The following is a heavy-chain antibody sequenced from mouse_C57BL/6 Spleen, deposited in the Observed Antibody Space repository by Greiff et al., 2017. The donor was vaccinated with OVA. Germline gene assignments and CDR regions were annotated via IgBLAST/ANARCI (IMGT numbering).Heavy chain of an antibody. CDR3: ARTGDYAWFAY. D-gene: IGHD2-4*01. J-gene: IGHJ3*01. CDR1: GYTFTGYW. V-gene: IGHV1-9*01. Sequence: QVQLQQSGAELMKPGASVKLSCKASGYTFTGYWIAWVKQRPGHGLEWIGEILPGSGSTYYNEKFKGKATFTADTSSNTAYMQRSSLTTEDSASYYCARTGDYAWFAYWGQGTLVTVSA. CDR2: ILPGSGST.